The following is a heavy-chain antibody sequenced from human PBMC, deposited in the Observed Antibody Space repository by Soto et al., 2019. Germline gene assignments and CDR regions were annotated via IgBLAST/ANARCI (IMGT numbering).Heavy chain of an antibody. CDR1: GFTFDDYA. Sequence: EVDLVESGGGLVEPGRSLTLSCVGSGFTFDDYAMHWVRQAPGGGLDWVARISWNSGSIGHGDSVKGRFTISRDNTKNTLYLQMDSLKPEDTALYYCVKDTSSMAVMSCDFGGQGAVVTVSS. CDR3: VKDTSSMAVMSCDF. J-gene: IGHJ4*02. D-gene: IGHD6-6*01. CDR2: ISWNSGSI. V-gene: IGHV3-9*01.